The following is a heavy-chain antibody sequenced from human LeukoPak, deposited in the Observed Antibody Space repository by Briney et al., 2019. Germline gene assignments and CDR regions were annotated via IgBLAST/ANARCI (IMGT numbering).Heavy chain of an antibody. D-gene: IGHD6-13*01. CDR2: ISSSSSYI. CDR3: ARGHSSSWSDY. V-gene: IGHV3-21*01. Sequence: PGGSLRLCCAASGFTFSRYWMHWVRQAPGKGLEWVSSISSSSSYIYYADSVKGRFTISRDNAKNSLYLQMNSLRAEDTAVYYCARGHSSSWSDYWGQGTLVTVSS. CDR1: GFTFSRYW. J-gene: IGHJ4*02.